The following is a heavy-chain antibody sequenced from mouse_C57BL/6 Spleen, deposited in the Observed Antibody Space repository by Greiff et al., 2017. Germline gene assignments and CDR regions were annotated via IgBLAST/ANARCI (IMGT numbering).Heavy chain of an antibody. CDR1: GYAFSSSW. CDR2: IYPGDGDT. D-gene: IGHD2-3*01. V-gene: IGHV1-82*01. CDR3: ARHDGYYWYFDV. J-gene: IGHJ1*03. Sequence: VQRVESGPELVKPGASVKISCKASGYAFSSSWMNWVKQRPGKGLEWIGRIYPGDGDTNYNGKFKGKATLTADKSSSTAYMQLSSLTSEDSAVYFCARHDGYYWYFDVWGTGTTVTVSS.